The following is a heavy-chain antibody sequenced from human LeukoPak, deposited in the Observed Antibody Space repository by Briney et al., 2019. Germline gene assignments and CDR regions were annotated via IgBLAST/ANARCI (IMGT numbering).Heavy chain of an antibody. CDR2: ISYDGSNK. J-gene: IGHJ4*02. CDR3: ARDMSYGHEGFDY. V-gene: IGHV3-30-3*01. Sequence: GRSLRLSCAASGFTFRNYGMHWIRQAPGKGLEWVAVISYDGSNKYYADSVKGRFTISRDNSKNTLYLQMNSLRAEDTAVYYCARDMSYGHEGFDYWGQGTLVTVSS. D-gene: IGHD5-18*01. CDR1: GFTFRNYG.